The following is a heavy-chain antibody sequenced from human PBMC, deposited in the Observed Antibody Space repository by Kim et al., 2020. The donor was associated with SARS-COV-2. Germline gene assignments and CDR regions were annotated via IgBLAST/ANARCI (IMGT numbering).Heavy chain of an antibody. J-gene: IGHJ4*02. V-gene: IGHV4-59*01. CDR2: IYYSGST. CDR1: GGSISSYY. D-gene: IGHD6-6*01. Sequence: SETLSLTCTVSGGSISSYYWSWIRQPPGKGLEWIGYIYYSGSTNYNPPLKSRVTISVDTSKNQFSLKLSSVTAADTAVYYCARVYSSFAFDYWGQGTLVTVSS. CDR3: ARVYSSFAFDY.